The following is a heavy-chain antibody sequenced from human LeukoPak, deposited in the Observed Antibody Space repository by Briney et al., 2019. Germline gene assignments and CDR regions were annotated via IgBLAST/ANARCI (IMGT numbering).Heavy chain of an antibody. J-gene: IGHJ5*02. Sequence: SETLSLTCTVSGGSISSSSYYWGWIRQPPGKGLEWIGSIYYSGSTYYNPSLKSRVTISVDTSKNQFSLKLSSVTAADTAVYYCARDLQTYYYDSSGPGWFDPWGQGTLVTVSS. V-gene: IGHV4-39*07. CDR2: IYYSGST. D-gene: IGHD3-22*01. CDR1: GGSISSSSYY. CDR3: ARDLQTYYYDSSGPGWFDP.